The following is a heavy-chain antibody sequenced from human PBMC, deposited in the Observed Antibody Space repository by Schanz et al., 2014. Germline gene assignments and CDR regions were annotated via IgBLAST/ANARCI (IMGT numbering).Heavy chain of an antibody. J-gene: IGHJ4*02. V-gene: IGHV1-46*01. CDR1: GDTFSKYN. CDR3: ATGKGDILTGRY. CDR2: INPSGGGT. D-gene: IGHD3-9*01. Sequence: QVQLVQSGAEVKKPGSSVKVSCQAFGDTFSKYNIMWVRQVPGQGLEWMGIINPSGGGTSYAQKLQGRVTMTRDTSTSTVYMELSSLRSEDTAVYYCATGKGDILTGRYWGQGTLVTVSS.